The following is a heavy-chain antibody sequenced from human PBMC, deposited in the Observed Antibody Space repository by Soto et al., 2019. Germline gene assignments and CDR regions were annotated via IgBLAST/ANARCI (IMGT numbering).Heavy chain of an antibody. CDR1: GFTVSSNY. CDR2: IYSGGST. J-gene: IGHJ4*02. V-gene: IGHV3-66*01. D-gene: IGHD3-10*01. CDR3: ARDPPSDITMVATIDY. Sequence: EVQLVESGGGLVQPGGSLRLSCAASGFTVSSNYMSWVRQAPGKGLEWVSVIYSGGSTYYADSVKGRFTISRDNSKNTLYLQMNSLRAEDTAVYYCARDPPSDITMVATIDYWGQGTLVTVSS.